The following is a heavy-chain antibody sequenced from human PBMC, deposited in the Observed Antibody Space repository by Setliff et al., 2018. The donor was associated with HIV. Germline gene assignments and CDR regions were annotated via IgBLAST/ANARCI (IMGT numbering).Heavy chain of an antibody. D-gene: IGHD2-15*01. J-gene: IGHJ6*03. CDR1: GGSISSSRYY. CDR2: IYYSGST. V-gene: IGHV4-39*07. CDR3: ALTGHRLLRGYMDV. Sequence: PSETLFLTCTVSGGSISSSRYYWGWIRQPPGKGLEWIGSIYYSGSTYYNPSLKSRVTMSLDTSKKHFSLKLKSVTAADTAVYYCALTGHRLLRGYMDVWGKGTTVTVSS.